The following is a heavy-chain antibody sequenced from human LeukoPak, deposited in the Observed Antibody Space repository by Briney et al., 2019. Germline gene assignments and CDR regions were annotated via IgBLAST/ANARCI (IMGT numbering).Heavy chain of an antibody. CDR1: GDSISGFY. CDR3: ARGRYSGYDYSDWFDP. V-gene: IGHV4-59*01. J-gene: IGHJ5*02. CDR2: LYYSGST. Sequence: SETLSLTCTVSGDSISGFYWGWIRQPPGEGLEWIGNLYYSGSTSYNPSLKSRVTISVDTSKNQFSLKLSSVTAADTAVYYCARGRYSGYDYSDWFDPWGQGTLVTVSS. D-gene: IGHD5-12*01.